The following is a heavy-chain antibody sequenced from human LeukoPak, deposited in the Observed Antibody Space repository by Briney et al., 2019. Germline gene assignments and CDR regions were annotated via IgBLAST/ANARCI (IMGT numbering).Heavy chain of an antibody. V-gene: IGHV3-23*01. CDR2: ISGSGGST. CDR1: GFTFSSYA. CDR3: ANLLWFGELFHDY. J-gene: IGHJ4*02. Sequence: GGSLRLSCAASGFTFSSYAMSWVRQAPGKGLEWVSAISGSGGSTYYADSVKGRFTISRDDSKNTLYLQMNSLRAEDTAVYYCANLLWFGELFHDYWGQGTLVTVSS. D-gene: IGHD3-10*01.